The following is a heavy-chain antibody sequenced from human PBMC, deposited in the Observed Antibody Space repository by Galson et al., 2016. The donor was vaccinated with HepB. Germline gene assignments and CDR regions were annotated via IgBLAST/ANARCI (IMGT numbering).Heavy chain of an antibody. Sequence: SLRLSCAASGVAFSMSWMSWVRQTPGKGLEWVANIKQDGSEKHYLDSVKGRLTISRDNAKNSLYLQMNSLRDEDTAVYYCAVLRERGGNDVFESWGQGTLVTVSS. D-gene: IGHD1-1*01. CDR3: AVLRERGGNDVFES. CDR2: IKQDGSEK. CDR1: GVAFSMSW. J-gene: IGHJ4*02. V-gene: IGHV3-7*01.